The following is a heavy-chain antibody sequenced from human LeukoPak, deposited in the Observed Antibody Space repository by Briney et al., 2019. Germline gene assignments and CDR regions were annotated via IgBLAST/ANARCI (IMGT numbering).Heavy chain of an antibody. CDR3: ARPGYTAGYDI. Sequence: PGGSLRLSCAASGFTFSTYWMTWVRQAPGKGLEWVANMKGDGSEIYYVDSVKGRFTISRDNAKNSLYLQMNSLRAEDTAVYYCARPGYTAGYDIWGQGTLVTVSS. CDR1: GFTFSTYW. V-gene: IGHV3-7*01. J-gene: IGHJ3*02. CDR2: MKGDGSEI. D-gene: IGHD3-9*01.